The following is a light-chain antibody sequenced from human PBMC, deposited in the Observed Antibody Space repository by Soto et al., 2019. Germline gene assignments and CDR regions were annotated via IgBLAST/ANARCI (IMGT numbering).Light chain of an antibody. CDR1: QSVDIN. CDR3: QQFRT. V-gene: IGKV3-20*01. J-gene: IGKJ1*01. CDR2: GAS. Sequence: IVMTQSPATLSVSPGDRVTLSCRASQSVDINLAWYQQRPGQAPRLLIYGASSRATGIPDRFSGSGSGTDFTLTISRLEPEDFAVYYCQQFRTFGQGTKVDIK.